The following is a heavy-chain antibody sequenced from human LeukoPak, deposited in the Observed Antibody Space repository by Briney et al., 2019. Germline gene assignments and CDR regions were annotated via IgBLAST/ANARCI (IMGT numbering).Heavy chain of an antibody. CDR1: GYTFNRYG. V-gene: IGHV1-18*01. D-gene: IGHD2-2*01. Sequence: VASVKVSCKASGYTFNRYGISWVRQAPGQGLEWMGWISGYNGNPESSQKFQGRVTMTTDTTTSTAYMELRSLRSDDTAMYYCARDCDSLSCYFRGFDMWGEGTMVTVSS. J-gene: IGHJ3*02. CDR3: ARDCDSLSCYFRGFDM. CDR2: ISGYNGNP.